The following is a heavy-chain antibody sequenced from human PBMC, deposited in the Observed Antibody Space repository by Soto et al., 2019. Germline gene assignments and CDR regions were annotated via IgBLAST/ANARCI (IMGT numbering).Heavy chain of an antibody. CDR2: ISYDGSNK. J-gene: IGHJ2*01. D-gene: IGHD6-6*01. CDR3: ARDLIAAHAGWYFDL. Sequence: GGSLRLSCAASGFTFSSYAMHWVRQAPGKGLEWVAVISYDGSNKYYADSVKGRFTISRDNSKNTLYLQMNSLRAEDTAVYYCARDLIAAHAGWYFDLWGRGTLVTVSS. CDR1: GFTFSSYA. V-gene: IGHV3-30-3*01.